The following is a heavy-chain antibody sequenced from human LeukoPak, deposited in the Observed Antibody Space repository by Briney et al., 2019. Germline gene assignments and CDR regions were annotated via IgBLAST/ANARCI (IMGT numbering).Heavy chain of an antibody. J-gene: IGHJ4*02. D-gene: IGHD2-15*01. CDR2: IYSGGST. CDR1: GFTVSSNY. V-gene: IGHV3-53*01. Sequence: GGSLRLSCAASGFTVSSNYMSWVRQAPGKGLEWGSVIYSGGSTYYADSVKGRFTISRDNSKSTLYLQMNSLRAEDTAVYYCARQYCSGGSCYLDYWGQGTLVTVSS. CDR3: ARQYCSGGSCYLDY.